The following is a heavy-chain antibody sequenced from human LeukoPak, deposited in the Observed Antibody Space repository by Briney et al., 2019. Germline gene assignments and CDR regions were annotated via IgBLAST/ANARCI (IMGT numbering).Heavy chain of an antibody. Sequence: ASVKVSCKSSGYTFTSYYMHWVRQAPGQGLEWMGGINPSGGSTNYAQKFQGRVTMTRDTSTSTVYMELRSLRSEDTAVYSCARGVHNYGNFDFWGQGTMVTVSS. CDR2: INPSGGST. CDR1: GYTFTSYY. J-gene: IGHJ4*02. D-gene: IGHD5-18*01. V-gene: IGHV1-46*01. CDR3: ARGVHNYGNFDF.